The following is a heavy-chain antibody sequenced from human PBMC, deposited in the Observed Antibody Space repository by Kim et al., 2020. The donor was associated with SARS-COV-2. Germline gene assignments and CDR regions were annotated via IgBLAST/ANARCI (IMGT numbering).Heavy chain of an antibody. Sequence: SVKGRFTHSRDNSKNTLYLQMNSLRAEDTAVYYCARDKGGTYYYYYGMDVWGQGTTVTVSS. CDR3: ARDKGGTYYYYYGMDV. J-gene: IGHJ6*02. D-gene: IGHD1-26*01. V-gene: IGHV3-30*01.